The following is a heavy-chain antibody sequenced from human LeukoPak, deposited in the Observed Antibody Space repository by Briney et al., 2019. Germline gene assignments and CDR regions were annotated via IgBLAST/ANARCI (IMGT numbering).Heavy chain of an antibody. CDR2: ISSSSSTI. CDR3: ARGIYGSGRGHFFDF. V-gene: IGHV3-48*01. CDR1: GFPFSSYS. D-gene: IGHD3-10*01. Sequence: PGGSLRLSCAASGFPFSSYSMNWVRQAPGKGLEWVSYISSSSSTIYYADSVKGRFTISRDNAKNSLFLQMNSLRAEDTAVYYCARGIYGSGRGHFFDFWGQGTMVTVSS. J-gene: IGHJ3*01.